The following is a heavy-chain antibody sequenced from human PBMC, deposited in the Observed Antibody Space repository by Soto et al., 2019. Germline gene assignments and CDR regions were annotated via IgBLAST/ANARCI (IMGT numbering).Heavy chain of an antibody. CDR3: AKAIAVAGTLVDY. D-gene: IGHD6-19*01. J-gene: IGHJ4*02. CDR2: ISYDGSNK. CDR1: GFTFSSYG. V-gene: IGHV3-30*18. Sequence: GGSLRLSCAASGFTFSSYGMHWVRQAPGKGLEWVAVISYDGSNKYYADSVKGRFTISRDNSKNTLYLQMNSLRAEDTAVYYCAKAIAVAGTLVDYWGQGTLVTVSS.